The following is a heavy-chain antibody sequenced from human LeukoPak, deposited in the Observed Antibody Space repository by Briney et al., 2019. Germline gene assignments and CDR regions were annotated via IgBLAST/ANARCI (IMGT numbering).Heavy chain of an antibody. D-gene: IGHD6-13*01. CDR1: GGPISGYY. Sequence: SETLSLTCTISGGPISGYYWSWIRQPAGKALEWIGRIYSSGNTLYNPSLESRVTMSVDTSNSQFSLKLSSVPAADTAVYYCARDGGIASSGVYYYYGMDVWGQGTAVTVSS. CDR3: ARDGGIASSGVYYYYGMDV. V-gene: IGHV4-4*07. CDR2: IYSSGNT. J-gene: IGHJ6*02.